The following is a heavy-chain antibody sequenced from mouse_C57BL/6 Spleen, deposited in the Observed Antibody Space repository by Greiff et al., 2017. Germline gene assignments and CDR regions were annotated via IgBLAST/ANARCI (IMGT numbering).Heavy chain of an antibody. Sequence: VESGGGLVQPGGSLKLSCAASGFTFSDYYMYWVRQTPEKRLEWVAYISNGGGSTYYPDTVKGRFTISRDNAKNTLYLQMSRLKSEDTAMYYCARETNWYFDVWGTGTTVTVSS. CDR3: ARETNWYFDV. J-gene: IGHJ1*03. D-gene: IGHD1-3*01. V-gene: IGHV5-12*01. CDR2: ISNGGGST. CDR1: GFTFSDYY.